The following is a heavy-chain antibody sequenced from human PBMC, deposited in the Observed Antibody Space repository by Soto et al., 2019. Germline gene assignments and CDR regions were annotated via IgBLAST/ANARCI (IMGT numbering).Heavy chain of an antibody. CDR2: IWYDGSNK. V-gene: IGHV3-33*01. CDR3: ARDDLPSVGNLDY. D-gene: IGHD1-26*01. J-gene: IGHJ4*02. Sequence: GGSLRLSCAASGFTFSSYGMHWVRQAPGKGLEWVAVIWYDGSNKYYADSVKGRFTISRDNSKNTLYLQMNSLRAEDTAVYYCARDDLPSVGNLDYWGQGTLVTVSS. CDR1: GFTFSSYG.